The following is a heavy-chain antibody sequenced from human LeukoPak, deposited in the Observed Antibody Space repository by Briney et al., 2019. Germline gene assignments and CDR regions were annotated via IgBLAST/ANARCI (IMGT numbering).Heavy chain of an antibody. J-gene: IGHJ6*03. CDR2: IYYSGST. CDR1: GGSISSSSYY. D-gene: IGHD6-19*01. V-gene: IGHV4-39*07. CDR3: ARGTRIAVAGYYYYYYMDV. Sequence: SETLSLTCTVSGGSISSSSYYWGWIRQPPGKGLEWIGSIYYSGSTYYNPSLKSRVTISVDTSKNQFSLKLSSVTAADTAVYYCARGTRIAVAGYYYYYYMDVWGKGTTVTVSS.